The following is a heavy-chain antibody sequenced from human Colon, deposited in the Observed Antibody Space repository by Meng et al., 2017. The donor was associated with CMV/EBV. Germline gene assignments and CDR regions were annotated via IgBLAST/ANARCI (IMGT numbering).Heavy chain of an antibody. CDR1: GFTFDDYA. D-gene: IGHD6-19*01. CDR2: ISGDSVTT. V-gene: IGHV3-43D*03. J-gene: IGHJ4*02. Sequence: GASLKISCAASGFTFDDYAMHWVRQAPGKGLEWVSLISGDSVTTYYGDSASGRFTISRDNSKKSLYLQMDFLGPEDTAIYYCSKDRTKFASGWFDFWGQGTLVTVSS. CDR3: SKDRTKFASGWFDF.